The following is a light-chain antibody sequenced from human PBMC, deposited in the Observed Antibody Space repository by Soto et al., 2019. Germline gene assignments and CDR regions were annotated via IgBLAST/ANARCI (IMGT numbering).Light chain of an antibody. V-gene: IGKV3-20*01. CDR3: QKYERSLYT. Sequence: EIVLTQSPDTLSLSPGERATLSCRASQIVNSNDLAWYQHKPGQAPRLLIYGASSRPGGIPDKFSGSGSGTVFTFTINRREPEYFAGYFCQKYERSLYTFGQGTKLEI. CDR1: QIVNSND. J-gene: IGKJ2*01. CDR2: GAS.